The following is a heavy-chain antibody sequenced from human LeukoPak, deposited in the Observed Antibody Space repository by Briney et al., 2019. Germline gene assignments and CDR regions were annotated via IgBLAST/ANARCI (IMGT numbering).Heavy chain of an antibody. CDR3: ARDTGWETYYFDY. D-gene: IGHD1-26*01. CDR1: GFTFSSYA. J-gene: IGHJ4*02. Sequence: PGGSLRLSCAASGFTFSSYAMNWVRQAPGKGLEWVSAITTSGDNTYYADSVKGRFTISRDNSKNTVYLQMKSLRAEDTAVYYCARDTGWETYYFDYWGQGTLVTVSS. V-gene: IGHV3-23*01. CDR2: ITTSGDNT.